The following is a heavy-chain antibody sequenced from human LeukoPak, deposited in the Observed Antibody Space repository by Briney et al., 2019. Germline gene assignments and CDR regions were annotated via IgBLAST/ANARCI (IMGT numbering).Heavy chain of an antibody. CDR1: GYTFTGYY. V-gene: IGHV1-2*06. Sequence: GASVKVSCKASGYTFTGYYMHWGGQAPEQGLKWMGRTNPNSGGTNYAQKFQGRVTMTRDTSISTAYMELSRLRSDDTAVYYCARDIARWSGSYSVSDYWGQGTLVTVSS. J-gene: IGHJ4*02. CDR3: ARDIARWSGSYSVSDY. D-gene: IGHD1-26*01. CDR2: TNPNSGGT.